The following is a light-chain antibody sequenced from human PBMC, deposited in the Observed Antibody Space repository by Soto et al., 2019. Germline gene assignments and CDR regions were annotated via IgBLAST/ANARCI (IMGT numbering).Light chain of an antibody. Sequence: EIVLTQSPGTLSLSPGQRATLSCRASESISRDYLAWYQQRLGQAPRLLIYGASSGATVIPDRFSGSGYRTDFTLTISRLEPEDFALYYCQQYGGVPYTFGQGTKLEIK. CDR2: GAS. J-gene: IGKJ2*01. V-gene: IGKV3-20*01. CDR1: ESISRDY. CDR3: QQYGGVPYT.